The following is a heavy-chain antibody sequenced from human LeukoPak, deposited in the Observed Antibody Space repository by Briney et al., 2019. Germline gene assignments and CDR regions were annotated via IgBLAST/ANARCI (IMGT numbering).Heavy chain of an antibody. CDR2: IHYTGST. CDR1: GCTISGYY. D-gene: IGHD1-7*01. Sequence: SETLSLTCTGSGCTISGYYWSWIRQPPGKGLKGMGYIHYTGSTNYNTSLKSRVTISVDTSKSHFSLKLNSVTAADTAVYYCARRANNWNWVEFDPWGQGTLVTVSS. J-gene: IGHJ5*02. V-gene: IGHV4-59*08. CDR3: ARRANNWNWVEFDP.